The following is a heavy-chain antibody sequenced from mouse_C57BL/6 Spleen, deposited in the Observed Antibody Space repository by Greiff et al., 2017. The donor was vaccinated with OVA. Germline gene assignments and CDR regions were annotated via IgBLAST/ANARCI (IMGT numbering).Heavy chain of an antibody. J-gene: IGHJ4*01. Sequence: EVQLQQSGPELVKPGASVKISCKASGYSFTGYYMNWVKQSPEKSLEWIGEINPSTGGTTYNQKFKAKATLTVDKSSSTAYMQLKSLTSEDSAVYYCARGRDSFYAMDYWGQGTSVTVSS. V-gene: IGHV1-42*01. CDR3: ARGRDSFYAMDY. CDR2: INPSTGGT. CDR1: GYSFTGYY.